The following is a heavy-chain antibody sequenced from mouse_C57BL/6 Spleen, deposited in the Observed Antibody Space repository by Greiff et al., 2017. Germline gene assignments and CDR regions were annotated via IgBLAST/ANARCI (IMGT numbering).Heavy chain of an antibody. Sequence: EVKLMESGGGLVKPGGSLKLSCAASGFTFSSYAMSWVRQTPEKRLEWVATISDGGSYTYYPDNVKGRFTISRDNAKNNLYLQMSHLKSEDTAMYYCARVTIYDGYFYFDYWGQGTTLTVSS. V-gene: IGHV5-4*03. CDR1: GFTFSSYA. CDR2: ISDGGSYT. J-gene: IGHJ2*01. D-gene: IGHD2-3*01. CDR3: ARVTIYDGYFYFDY.